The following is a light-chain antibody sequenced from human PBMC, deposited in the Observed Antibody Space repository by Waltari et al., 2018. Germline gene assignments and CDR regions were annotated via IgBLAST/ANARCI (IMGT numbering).Light chain of an antibody. CDR3: QQSYSTRL. CDR2: AAS. J-gene: IGKJ4*01. CDR1: QSISSY. Sequence: DIQMTQSPSYLSASVGDRVPITCRASQSISSYLNWYQQKPGKAPKLLIYAASSLQSGVPSRFSGSGSGTDFTLTISSLQPEDFATYYCQQSYSTRLFGGGTKVEIK. V-gene: IGKV1-39*01.